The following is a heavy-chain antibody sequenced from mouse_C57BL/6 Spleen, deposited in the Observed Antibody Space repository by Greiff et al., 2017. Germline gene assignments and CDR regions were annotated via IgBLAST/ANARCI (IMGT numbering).Heavy chain of an antibody. Sequence: EVKLVESGGGLVKPGGSLKLSCAASGFTFSSYAMSWVRQTPEKRLEWVATISDGGSYTYYPDNVKGRFTMSRDNAKNNLYLQMSHLKSEDTAMYYCARGGTEDYFDYWGQGTTLTVSS. CDR2: ISDGGSYT. J-gene: IGHJ2*01. CDR1: GFTFSSYA. V-gene: IGHV5-4*03. CDR3: ARGGTEDYFDY. D-gene: IGHD3-3*01.